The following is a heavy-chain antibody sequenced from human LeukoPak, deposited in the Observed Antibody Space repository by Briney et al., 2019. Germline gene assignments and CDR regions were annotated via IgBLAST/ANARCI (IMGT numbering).Heavy chain of an antibody. CDR1: GVSISSYY. V-gene: IGHV4-59*01. CDR2: IYYSGST. D-gene: IGHD6-13*01. CDR3: ARDILSAAGIFDY. J-gene: IGHJ4*02. Sequence: SETLSLTCTVSGVSISSYYWSWIRQPPGKGLEWIGYIYYSGSTNYNPSLKSRVTISVDTSKNQFSLKLSSVTAADTAVYYCARDILSAAGIFDYWGQGTLVTVSS.